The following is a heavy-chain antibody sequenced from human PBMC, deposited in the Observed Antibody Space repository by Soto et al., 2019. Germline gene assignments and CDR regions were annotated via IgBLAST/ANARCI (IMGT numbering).Heavy chain of an antibody. Sequence: ASVKVSCKASGKTFSSYSIHWVRQAPGQGLEWMGVINPSGDSTSYAQKLQTRVTMTRDTSTDTLYVELSSLRSEDTALYYCTTGGHSARDAFDIWGQGTMVTVSS. J-gene: IGHJ3*02. V-gene: IGHV1-46*01. CDR3: TTGGHSARDAFDI. CDR2: INPSGDST. D-gene: IGHD2-8*02. CDR1: GKTFSSYS.